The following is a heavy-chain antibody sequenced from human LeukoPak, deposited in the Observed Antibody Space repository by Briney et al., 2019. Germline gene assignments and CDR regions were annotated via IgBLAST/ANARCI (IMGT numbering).Heavy chain of an antibody. D-gene: IGHD1-14*01. J-gene: IGHJ4*02. V-gene: IGHV3-7*04. CDR1: GFTFSTYW. Sequence: PGGSLRLSCAASGFTFSTYWMSWVRQAPGKGLEWVANIKEDGSEIFYMDSVKGRFTISRDNAKNSLYLEMYSLRAEDTAVYYCARDSNRCYHPNWGQGTLVTVSS. CDR3: ARDSNRCYHPN. CDR2: IKEDGSEI.